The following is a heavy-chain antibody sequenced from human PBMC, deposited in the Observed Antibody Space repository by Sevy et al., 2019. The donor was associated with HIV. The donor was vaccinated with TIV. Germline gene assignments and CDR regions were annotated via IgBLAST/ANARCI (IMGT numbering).Heavy chain of an antibody. CDR1: GFTFSSYG. V-gene: IGHV3-30*03. D-gene: IGHD5-18*01. J-gene: IGHJ4*02. Sequence: GGSLRLSCAASGFTFSSYGIHWVRQAPGKGLEWVTVISYDGSNKYYADSVKGRFTISRDNSKNTLYLQMNSLRVEDTAVYYCARGKSGYGYGLDYWGQGTLVTVSS. CDR3: ARGKSGYGYGLDY. CDR2: ISYDGSNK.